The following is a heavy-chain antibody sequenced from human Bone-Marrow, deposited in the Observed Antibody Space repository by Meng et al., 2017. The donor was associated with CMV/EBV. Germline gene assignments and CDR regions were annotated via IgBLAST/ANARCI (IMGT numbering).Heavy chain of an antibody. CDR1: GGSISSSSYY. CDR2: IYYSGST. Sequence: SETLSLTCTVSGGSISSSSYYWGWIRQPPGKGLEWIGSIYYSGSTYYNPSLKSGVTISVDTSKNQFSLKVTSVTAADTAVYYCARDITGDDYWGQGTLVTVSS. CDR3: ARDITGDDY. J-gene: IGHJ4*02. V-gene: IGHV4-39*07. D-gene: IGHD7-27*01.